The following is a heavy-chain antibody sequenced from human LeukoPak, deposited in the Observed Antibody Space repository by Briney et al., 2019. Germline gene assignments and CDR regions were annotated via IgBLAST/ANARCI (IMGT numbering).Heavy chain of an antibody. CDR2: IYYSGST. V-gene: IGHV4-38-2*02. CDR3: ARSSSSWYVWDAFDI. CDR1: GHPISSGYL. D-gene: IGHD6-13*01. J-gene: IGHJ3*02. Sequence: SETLSLTCTVSGHPISSGYLWGWIRQPPGKGLEWIGSIYYSGSTYYNPSLKSRVTISVDTSKNQFSLKLSSVTAADTAVYYCARSSSSWYVWDAFDIWGQGTMVTVSS.